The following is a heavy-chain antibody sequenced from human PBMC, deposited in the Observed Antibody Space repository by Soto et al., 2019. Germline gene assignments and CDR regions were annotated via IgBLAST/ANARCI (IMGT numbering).Heavy chain of an antibody. D-gene: IGHD3-10*01. Sequence: QVQLQQWGAGLLKPSETLSLTCAVYGGSFSGYQWSWIRQTPGKGLEWIGEINDSGNIHNNTSLKSRGAILVDTAKQQISLKLSSVTTADTAVYYCARGLILWFGELSRRGGYYSCVDVWGTGTTVTVSS. J-gene: IGHJ6*03. CDR1: GGSFSGYQ. CDR3: ARGLILWFGELSRRGGYYSCVDV. V-gene: IGHV4-34*04. CDR2: INDSGNI.